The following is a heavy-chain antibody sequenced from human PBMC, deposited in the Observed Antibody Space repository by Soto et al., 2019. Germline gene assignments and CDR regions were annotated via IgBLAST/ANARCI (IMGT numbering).Heavy chain of an antibody. Sequence: PSETLSLTCTVSGGSISSGDYYWSWIRQPPGKGLEWIGYIYYSGSTYYNPSLKSRVTISVDTSKNQFSLKLSSVTAADTAVYYCASTSYGYTFYDYWGQGPLVTVSP. CDR2: IYYSGST. V-gene: IGHV4-30-4*01. CDR3: ASTSYGYTFYDY. J-gene: IGHJ4*02. CDR1: GGSISSGDYY. D-gene: IGHD5-18*01.